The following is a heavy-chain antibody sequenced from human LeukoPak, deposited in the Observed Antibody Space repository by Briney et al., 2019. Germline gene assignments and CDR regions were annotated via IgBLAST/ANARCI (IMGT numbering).Heavy chain of an antibody. D-gene: IGHD3-10*01. J-gene: IGHJ3*02. V-gene: IGHV4-34*01. CDR1: GGSFSGYY. CDR3: ARAPIRMVRGVLRAFDI. Sequence: PSETLSLTCAVYGGSFSGYYWSWIRQPPGKGLEWIGEINHSGSTNYNPSLKSRVTISVDTSKNQFSLKLSSVTAADTAVYYCARAPIRMVRGVLRAFDIWGQGTMVTVSS. CDR2: INHSGST.